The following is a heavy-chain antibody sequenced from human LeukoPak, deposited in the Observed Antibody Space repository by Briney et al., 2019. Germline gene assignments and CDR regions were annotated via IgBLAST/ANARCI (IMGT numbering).Heavy chain of an antibody. CDR2: IYYSGST. Sequence: SETLSLTCTVSGGSISSSSYYWGWIRQPPGKGPEWIGSIYYSGSTYYNPSLKSRVTISVDTSKNQFSLKLSSVTAADTAVYYCARAPRYYYGSGKLSQDKRPTYYFDYWGQGTLVTVSS. V-gene: IGHV4-39*01. CDR3: ARAPRYYYGSGKLSQDKRPTYYFDY. CDR1: GGSISSSSYY. J-gene: IGHJ4*02. D-gene: IGHD3-10*01.